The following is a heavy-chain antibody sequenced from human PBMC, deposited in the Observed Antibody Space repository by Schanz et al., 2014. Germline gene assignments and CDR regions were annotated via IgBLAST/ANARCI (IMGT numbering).Heavy chain of an antibody. CDR2: ISTSNGNT. CDR3: ARGPSQGYSYGHNIGAYYYGMDV. CDR1: GGTFSSYT. D-gene: IGHD5-18*01. V-gene: IGHV1-18*01. J-gene: IGHJ6*02. Sequence: QVQLVQSGAEVKKPGSSVKVSCKASGGTFSSYTISWIRQAPGQGLEWMGWISTSNGNTNYAQKLQGRVTMTTDTSTSTAYMELRSLRSEDTAVYYCARGPSQGYSYGHNIGAYYYGMDVWGQGTTVTVSS.